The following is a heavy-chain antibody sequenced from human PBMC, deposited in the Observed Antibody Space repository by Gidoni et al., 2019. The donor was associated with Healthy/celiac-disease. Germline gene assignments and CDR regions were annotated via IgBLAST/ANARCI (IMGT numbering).Heavy chain of an antibody. J-gene: IGHJ6*02. V-gene: IGHV1-69*01. Sequence: QVQLVQSGAEVKKPGSSVKVSCKASGGTFSSYAISWVRQAPGQGLEWMGGIIPIFGTANYAQKFQGRVTITADESTSTAYMELSSLRSEDTAVYYCARDQGPAADGDYYYYGMDVWGQGTTVTVSS. CDR1: GGTFSSYA. CDR3: ARDQGPAADGDYYYYGMDV. D-gene: IGHD2-2*01. CDR2: IIPIFGTA.